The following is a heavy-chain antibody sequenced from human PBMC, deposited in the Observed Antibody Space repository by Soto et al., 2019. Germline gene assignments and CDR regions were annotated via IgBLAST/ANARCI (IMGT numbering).Heavy chain of an antibody. CDR1: GGSISSSSYY. D-gene: IGHD6-19*01. J-gene: IGHJ4*02. V-gene: IGHV4-39*01. Sequence: QLQLQESGPGLVKPSETLSLTCTVSGGSISSSSYYWGWIRQPPGKGLEWIGSIYYSGSTYYNPSLKSRVTISVDTSKNQFSLKLSSVTAADTAVYYCARLSRTYSSGHDYWGQGTLVTVSS. CDR2: IYYSGST. CDR3: ARLSRTYSSGHDY.